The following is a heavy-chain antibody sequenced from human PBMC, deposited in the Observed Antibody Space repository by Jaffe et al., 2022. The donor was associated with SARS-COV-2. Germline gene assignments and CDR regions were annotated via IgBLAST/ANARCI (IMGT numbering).Heavy chain of an antibody. J-gene: IGHJ4*02. Sequence: QLQLQESGPGLVKPSETLSLTCTVSGGSISSSTYYWGWIRQPPGKGLEWIGSIYYSGSTYYNPSLKSRVTISVDTSKNQFSLKLSSVTAADTAVYYCVRQDYYASGSQVDYWGQGTLVTVSS. V-gene: IGHV4-39*01. CDR1: GGSISSSTYY. CDR3: VRQDYYASGSQVDY. CDR2: IYYSGST. D-gene: IGHD3-10*01.